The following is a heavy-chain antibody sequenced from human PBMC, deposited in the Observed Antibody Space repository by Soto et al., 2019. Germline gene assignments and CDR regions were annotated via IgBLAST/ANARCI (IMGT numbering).Heavy chain of an antibody. V-gene: IGHV1-69*04. J-gene: IGHJ4*02. Sequence: QVQLVQSGAEVKRPGSSVKVSCKASGDTFNFYSINWVRQAPGLGLEWMGRVNPILSMSNYAQRFQGRVTMTADKXTSTAYMELSGLRSEDTAIYYCATSYGSGSRAFDFWGQGALVTVSS. CDR3: ATSYGSGSRAFDF. CDR1: GDTFNFYS. CDR2: VNPILSMS. D-gene: IGHD3-10*01.